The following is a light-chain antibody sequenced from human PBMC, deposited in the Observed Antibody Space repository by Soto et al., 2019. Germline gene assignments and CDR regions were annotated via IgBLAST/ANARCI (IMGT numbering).Light chain of an antibody. V-gene: IGLV2-14*01. CDR1: SSDVGGYNY. J-gene: IGLJ7*01. CDR2: DVS. CDR3: SSYTCSSPVV. Sequence: QSALTQPASVSGSPGQSITISCTGTSSDVGGYNYVSWYQQHPVKAPKLMIYDVSNRPSGVSNRFSGSKSGNTASLTISGLQAEDEADYYCSSYTCSSPVVFGGGTQLTVL.